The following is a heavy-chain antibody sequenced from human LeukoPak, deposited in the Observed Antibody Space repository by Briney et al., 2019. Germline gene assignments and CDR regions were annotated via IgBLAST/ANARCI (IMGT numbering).Heavy chain of an antibody. CDR2: IRYDGSNK. J-gene: IGHJ4*02. V-gene: IGHV3-30*02. CDR3: AKDQTTYSSGWLPDY. CDR1: GFTFSSYG. D-gene: IGHD6-19*01. Sequence: GGSLRLSCAASGFTFSSYGMHWVRQAPGKGLEWVAFIRYDGSNKYYADSLKGRFTISRDNSKNTLYLQMNSLRAEDTAVYYCAKDQTTYSSGWLPDYWGQVTHATVSS.